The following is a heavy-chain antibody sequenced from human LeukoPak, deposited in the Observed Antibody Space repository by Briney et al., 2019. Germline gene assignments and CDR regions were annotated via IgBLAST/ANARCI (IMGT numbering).Heavy chain of an antibody. J-gene: IGHJ5*02. CDR1: GFAFSNFAM. CDR3: ARDPGVAGSRYNWFDP. V-gene: IGHV4-39*07. Sequence: PGGSLRLSCAASGFAFSNFAMSWVRQAPGKGLEWIGSIYYSGSTYYNPSLKSRVTISVDTSKNQFSLKLSSVTAADTAVYYCARDPGVAGSRYNWFDPWGQGTLVTVSS. CDR2: IYYSGST. D-gene: IGHD6-19*01.